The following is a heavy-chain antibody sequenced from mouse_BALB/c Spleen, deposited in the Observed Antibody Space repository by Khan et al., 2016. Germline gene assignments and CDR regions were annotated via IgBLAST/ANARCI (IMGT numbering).Heavy chain of an antibody. Sequence: EVQLVESGPGLVKPSQSLSLTCTVTGYSITSDYAWNWIRQFPGNKLEWMGNIIYSGSTRYYPSLKSRISVTRDTSKNQFFLQLNSGTTEDTAPYYCARTPPAYDAMAYWGQGTSVTVSA. V-gene: IGHV3-2*02. CDR3: ARTPPAYDAMAY. J-gene: IGHJ4*01. CDR2: IIYSGST. CDR1: GYSITSDYA.